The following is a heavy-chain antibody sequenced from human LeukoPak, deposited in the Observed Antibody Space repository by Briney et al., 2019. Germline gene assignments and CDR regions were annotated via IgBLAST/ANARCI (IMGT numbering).Heavy chain of an antibody. Sequence: GGSLRLSCAASGFTFSTYAMSWVRQAPGKGLEWVSSITGSGGSTYYADSVKGRFTISRDNSKNTLYLQINSLRAEDTAVYYCAKDPSIAVAGTGSNFDYWGQGTLVTVSS. CDR1: GFTFSTYA. J-gene: IGHJ4*02. CDR2: ITGSGGST. V-gene: IGHV3-23*01. CDR3: AKDPSIAVAGTGSNFDY. D-gene: IGHD6-19*01.